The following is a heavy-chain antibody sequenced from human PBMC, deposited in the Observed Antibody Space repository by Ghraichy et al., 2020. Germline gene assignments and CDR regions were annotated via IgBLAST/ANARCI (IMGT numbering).Heavy chain of an antibody. D-gene: IGHD6-13*01. CDR3: ANIIAAAGTEYFQH. V-gene: IGHV3-30*02. CDR1: GFTFSSYG. J-gene: IGHJ1*01. Sequence: GGSLRLSCAASGFTFSSYGMHWVRQAPGKGLEWVTFIQHDGNNKYYADSVKGRFTISRDNSKNTLYLQMNSLRAEDTAVYYCANIIAAAGTEYFQHWGQGTLVTVSS. CDR2: IQHDGNNK.